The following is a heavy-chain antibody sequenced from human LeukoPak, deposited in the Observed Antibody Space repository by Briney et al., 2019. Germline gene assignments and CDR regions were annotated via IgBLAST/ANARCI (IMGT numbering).Heavy chain of an antibody. Sequence: PGGSLRLSCAASGFTFNSYWMDWVRQAPGKGLVWVSGINSDGRKTKYAESVKGRFTISRDNAKNTLYLQMNRLRAEDTSVYYCAKSPGDWGQGTLVTVFS. CDR3: AKSPGD. V-gene: IGHV3-74*03. CDR1: GFTFNSYW. J-gene: IGHJ4*02. CDR2: INSDGRKT.